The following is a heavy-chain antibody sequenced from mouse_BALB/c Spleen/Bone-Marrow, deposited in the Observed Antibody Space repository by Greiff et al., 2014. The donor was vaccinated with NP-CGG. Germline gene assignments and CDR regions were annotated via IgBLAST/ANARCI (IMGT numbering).Heavy chain of an antibody. CDR3: AREGYGSSYGFAY. J-gene: IGHJ3*01. D-gene: IGHD1-1*01. Sequence: VQLQQSGPELVKPGASVKLSCEASGYSFAGYTMHWVKQSPGQSLEWIGLIYPANGGSSYNQKFKGKATLTVDKSSSTAYMELLSLPSEDSAAYYCAREGYGSSYGFAYWGQGTLLTVSA. CDR1: GYSFAGYT. V-gene: IGHV1-31*01. CDR2: IYPANGGS.